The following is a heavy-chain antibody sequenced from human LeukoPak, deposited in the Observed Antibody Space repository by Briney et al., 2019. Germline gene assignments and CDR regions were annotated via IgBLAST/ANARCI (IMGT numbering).Heavy chain of an antibody. CDR3: ASQSYARFDP. CDR1: GFTFSSSW. J-gene: IGHJ5*02. D-gene: IGHD3-16*01. CDR2: IKPDGSDK. Sequence: GGSLRLSCAASGFTFSSSWMTWVRQAPGRELEWVAIIKPDGSDKSYVGSVKGRFTISRDNARNSLFLQMNSLRVEDTAVYYCASQSYARFDPWGQGTLVTVSS. V-gene: IGHV3-7*01.